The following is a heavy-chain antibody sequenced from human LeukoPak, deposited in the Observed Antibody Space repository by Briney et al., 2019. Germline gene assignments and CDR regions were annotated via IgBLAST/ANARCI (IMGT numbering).Heavy chain of an antibody. CDR2: IYADGST. CDR1: GFTVSSNF. J-gene: IGHJ4*02. Sequence: AGGSLRLSCAASGFTVSSNFMSWVRQAPGKGLQRVSIIYADGSTDYVDSVKGRFTISRDNSKNTLYLQMNSLRVEDTAVYYCASEDTFGGVLGYRGQGTLVTVSS. CDR3: ASEDTFGGVLGY. D-gene: IGHD3-16*01. V-gene: IGHV3-66*01.